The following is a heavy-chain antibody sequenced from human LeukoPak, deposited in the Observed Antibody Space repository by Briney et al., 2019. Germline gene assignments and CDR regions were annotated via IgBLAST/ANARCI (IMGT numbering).Heavy chain of an antibody. CDR3: AKVESANYYYYYGMDV. CDR1: GFTFSSYA. V-gene: IGHV3-23*01. D-gene: IGHD6-25*01. CDR2: ISGSGGST. Sequence: TGGSLRLSCAASGFTFSSYAMSWVRQAPGKGLEWVSAISGSGGSTYYADSVKGRFTISRDNSKNTLYLQMNSLRAEDTAVYYCAKVESANYYYYYGMDVRGQGTTVTVSS. J-gene: IGHJ6*02.